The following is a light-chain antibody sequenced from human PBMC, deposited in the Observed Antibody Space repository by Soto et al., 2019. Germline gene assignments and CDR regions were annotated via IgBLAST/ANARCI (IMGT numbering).Light chain of an antibody. CDR2: DNN. CDR1: SSNIGAGYD. J-gene: IGLJ1*01. V-gene: IGLV1-40*01. CDR3: QSYDSSLSGSGV. Sequence: QSVLTQPPSVSGAPGQRVTVSCTGSSSNIGAGYDVHWYQQLPGTAPKLLIYDNNNRPSGVPDRFSGSKSGTSASLDITGLQAEDEADYYCQSYDSSLSGSGVFGTGTKVTVL.